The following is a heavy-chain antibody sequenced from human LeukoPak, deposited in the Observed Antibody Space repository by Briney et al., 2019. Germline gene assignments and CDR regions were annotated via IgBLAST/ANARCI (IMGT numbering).Heavy chain of an antibody. CDR1: GGSFSGYY. J-gene: IGHJ4*02. D-gene: IGHD6-13*01. CDR3: AREHSSSWYNY. CDR2: IYHSGST. V-gene: IGHV4-34*01. Sequence: PSETLSLTCAVYGGSFSGYYWSWIRQPPGKGLEWIGSIYHSGSTYYNPSLKSRVTISVDTSKNQFSLKLSSVTAADTAVYYCAREHSSSWYNYWGQGTLVTVSS.